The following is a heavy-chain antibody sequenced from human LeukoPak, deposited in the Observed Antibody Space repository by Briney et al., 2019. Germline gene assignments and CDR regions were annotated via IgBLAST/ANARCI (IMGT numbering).Heavy chain of an antibody. Sequence: GGSLRLSYAASGFTFSSYAMSWVRQAPGKGLEWVSAISGSGGSTYYADSVKGRFTISRDNSKNTLYLQMNSLRAEDTAVYYCAKAPMVRGVIYYWGQGTLVTVSS. CDR3: AKAPMVRGVIYY. D-gene: IGHD3-10*01. CDR1: GFTFSSYA. CDR2: ISGSGGST. V-gene: IGHV3-23*01. J-gene: IGHJ4*02.